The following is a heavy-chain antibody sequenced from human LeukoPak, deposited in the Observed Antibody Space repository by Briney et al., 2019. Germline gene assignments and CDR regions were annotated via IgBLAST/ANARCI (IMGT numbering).Heavy chain of an antibody. CDR3: ARTYYDFWSGYYNSILAFDI. Sequence: SETLSLTCTVSGGSISSSSYYWGWIRQPPGKGLEWIGSIYYSGSTYYNPSLKSRVTISVDTSKNQFSLKLSSVTAADTAVYYCARTYYDFWSGYYNSILAFDIWGQGTMVTVSS. J-gene: IGHJ3*02. D-gene: IGHD3-3*01. CDR1: GGSISSSSYY. V-gene: IGHV4-39*07. CDR2: IYYSGST.